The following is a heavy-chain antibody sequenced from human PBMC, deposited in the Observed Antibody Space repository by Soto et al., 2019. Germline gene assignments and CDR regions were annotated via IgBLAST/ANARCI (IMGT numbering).Heavy chain of an antibody. CDR2: ISYDGSNK. J-gene: IGHJ6*02. Sequence: QVQLVESGGGVVQPGRSLRLSCAASGFTFSSYGMHWVRQAPGKGLEWVAVISYDGSNKYYADSVKGRFTISRDNSKNTLYLQMTSLRPGDTAVYYCAKDLLRPGRAYGMDVWGQGTTVTVSS. D-gene: IGHD6-25*01. CDR3: AKDLLRPGRAYGMDV. V-gene: IGHV3-30*18. CDR1: GFTFSSYG.